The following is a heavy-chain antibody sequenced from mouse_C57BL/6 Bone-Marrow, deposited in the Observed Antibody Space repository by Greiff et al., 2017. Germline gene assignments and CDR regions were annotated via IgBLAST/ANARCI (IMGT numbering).Heavy chain of an antibody. D-gene: IGHD1-1*01. CDR1: GYTFTSYW. J-gene: IGHJ1*03. Sequence: QVQLQQPGAELVKPGASVKLSCKASGYTFTSYWMHWVKQRPGQGLEWIGEIDPSDSYTNYNQKFKGKSTLTVDKSSSTAYMQLSSLTSEDSAVYYCARLGGSSYWYFDVWGTGTTVTVSS. V-gene: IGHV1-69*01. CDR2: IDPSDSYT. CDR3: ARLGGSSYWYFDV.